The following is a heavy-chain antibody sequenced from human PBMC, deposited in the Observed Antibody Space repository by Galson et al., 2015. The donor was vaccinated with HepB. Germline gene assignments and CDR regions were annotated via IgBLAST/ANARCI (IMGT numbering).Heavy chain of an antibody. CDR1: GGSFSGYY. V-gene: IGHV4-34*01. J-gene: IGHJ3*02. D-gene: IGHD5-18*01. Sequence: ETLSLTCAVYGGSFSGYYWSWIRQPPGKGLEWIGEINHSGSTNYNPSLKSRVTISVDTSKNQFSLKLSSVTAADTAVYYCARGQGIQLWLLRRAFDIWGQGTMVTVSS. CDR2: INHSGST. CDR3: ARGQGIQLWLLRRAFDI.